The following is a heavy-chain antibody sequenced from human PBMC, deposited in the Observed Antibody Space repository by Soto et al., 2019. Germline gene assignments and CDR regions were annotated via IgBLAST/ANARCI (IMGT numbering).Heavy chain of an antibody. J-gene: IGHJ4*02. CDR2: ISQDGGIQ. Sequence: QVHLGESGGGVVQPGRSLRLSCAASGFTFSSYTMHWVRQAPGRGLEWVAVISQDGGIQHYADSVKGRFTISRDNSESTLYLQMNGLSSEDTAVYYCVTSELSFAYWGQGSLVTVSS. D-gene: IGHD1-26*01. CDR1: GFTFSSYT. CDR3: VTSELSFAY. V-gene: IGHV3-30-3*01.